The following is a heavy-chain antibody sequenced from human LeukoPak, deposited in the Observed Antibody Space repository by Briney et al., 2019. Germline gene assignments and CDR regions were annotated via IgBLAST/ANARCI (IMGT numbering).Heavy chain of an antibody. D-gene: IGHD5-18*01. J-gene: IGHJ4*02. CDR2: MNPNSGST. V-gene: IGHV1-8*01. CDR3: ATNDVDTAMVKD. CDR1: GYTFTNYD. Sequence: ASVKVSCKASGYTFTNYDINWVRQATGQGLEWMGWMNPNSGSTGYAQKLQGRVTMTTDTSTSTAYMELRSLRSDDTAVYYCATNDVDTAMVKDWGQGTLVTVSS.